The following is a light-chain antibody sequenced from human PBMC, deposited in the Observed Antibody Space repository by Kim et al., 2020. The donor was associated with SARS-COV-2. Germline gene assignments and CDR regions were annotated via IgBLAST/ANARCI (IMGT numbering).Light chain of an antibody. CDR2: GAS. J-gene: IGKJ1*01. Sequence: TTGSRARRGSSTFLAWYQHKPGKVPKLLIYGASTMQPGIPSRFSGSGSVTDFTLSISRLEPEDVAAYYCQRYSDAPRTFGQGTKVDIK. CDR1: RGSSTF. CDR3: QRYSDAPRT. V-gene: IGKV1-27*01.